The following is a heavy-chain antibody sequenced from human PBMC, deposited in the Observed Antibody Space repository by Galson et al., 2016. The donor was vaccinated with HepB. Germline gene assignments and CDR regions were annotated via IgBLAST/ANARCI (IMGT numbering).Heavy chain of an antibody. CDR2: ICTTSSEI. CDR1: GFTFSNYY. V-gene: IGHV3-11*06. D-gene: IGHD5-18*01. Sequence: SLRLSCAASGFTFSNYYMSWIRQAPGKGLEWVSLICTTSSEINSAASVMGRFSSASDNDKNALYQQNNTLAAEDTAVYYCARPHVAMVTGYFYGIDVWGQGTAVTVSS. J-gene: IGHJ6*02. CDR3: ARPHVAMVTGYFYGIDV.